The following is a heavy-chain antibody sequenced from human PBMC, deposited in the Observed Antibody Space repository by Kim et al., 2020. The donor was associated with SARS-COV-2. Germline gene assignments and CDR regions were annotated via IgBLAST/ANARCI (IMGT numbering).Heavy chain of an antibody. CDR1: GLTFSSYA. D-gene: IGHD5-18*01. Sequence: GRSLRLSCAASGLTFSSYAMSWVRQAPGKGLEWVSAISGSGGSTYYADSVKGRFTISRDNSKNTLYLQMNSLRAEDTAVYYCAKAKSGIQLWLYYFDYWGQGTLVTVSS. V-gene: IGHV3-23*01. CDR2: ISGSGGST. J-gene: IGHJ4*02. CDR3: AKAKSGIQLWLYYFDY.